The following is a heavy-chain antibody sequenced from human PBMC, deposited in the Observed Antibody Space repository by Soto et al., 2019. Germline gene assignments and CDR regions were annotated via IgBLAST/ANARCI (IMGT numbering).Heavy chain of an antibody. CDR2: INHSGST. Sequence: SETLSLTCAVYGGSFSGYFWSWLRQPPGKGLEWIGDINHSGSTNYNPSLKSRVTISVDTSKNQFSLKLSSVTAADTAVYYCARSRGYSGYDHDYWGQGTLVTVSS. CDR1: GGSFSGYF. V-gene: IGHV4-34*01. J-gene: IGHJ4*02. D-gene: IGHD5-12*01. CDR3: ARSRGYSGYDHDY.